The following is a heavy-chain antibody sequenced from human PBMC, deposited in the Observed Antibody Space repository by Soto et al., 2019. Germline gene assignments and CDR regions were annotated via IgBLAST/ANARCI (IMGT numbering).Heavy chain of an antibody. CDR1: GYTFTSYG. J-gene: IGHJ4*02. Sequence: QVQLVQSGAEVKKPGASVKVSCKASGYTFTSYGISWVRQAPGQGLEWMGWISAHNGNKKYAQKRQXXXTXSTDTSTSTAYMELRSLRSDDTAVYYCAREPNYFDYWGQGTLVTVSS. V-gene: IGHV1-18*01. CDR3: AREPNYFDY. CDR2: ISAHNGNK.